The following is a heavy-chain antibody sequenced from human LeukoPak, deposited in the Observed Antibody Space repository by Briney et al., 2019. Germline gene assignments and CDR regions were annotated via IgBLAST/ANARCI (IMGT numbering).Heavy chain of an antibody. J-gene: IGHJ4*02. CDR2: IYYSGST. CDR3: ARGARGSYSY. Sequence: SETLSLTCTDSGGSISSYYWSWIRQPPGKGLEWIGYIYYSGSTNYNPSLKSRVTISVDTSKNQFSLKLSSVTAADTAVYYCARGARGSYSYWGQGTLVTVSS. D-gene: IGHD1-26*01. V-gene: IGHV4-59*08. CDR1: GGSISSYY.